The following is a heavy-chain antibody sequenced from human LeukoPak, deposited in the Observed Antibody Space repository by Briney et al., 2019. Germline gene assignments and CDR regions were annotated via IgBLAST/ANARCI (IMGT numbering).Heavy chain of an antibody. Sequence: GGSLRLSCAASGFTFSSYGMHWVRQAPGKGLEWVAVISYDGSNKYYADSVKGRFTISRDNSKNTLYLQMNSLRAEDTAVYYCAKAGEMATIMVYWGQGTLVTVSS. CDR3: AKAGEMATIMVY. V-gene: IGHV3-30*18. D-gene: IGHD5-24*01. CDR1: GFTFSSYG. J-gene: IGHJ4*02. CDR2: ISYDGSNK.